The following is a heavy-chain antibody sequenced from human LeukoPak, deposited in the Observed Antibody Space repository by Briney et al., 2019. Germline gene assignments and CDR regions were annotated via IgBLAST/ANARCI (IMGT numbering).Heavy chain of an antibody. Sequence: PSETLFLTCSVSGGSISNYYWSWIRQPPGKGLEWIGYIKYSGSTNYNPSLKSRFTILVDTSKNQFSLKLSSVTAADTAVYYCARHSLTYSSGWFGVVGMDVWGQGTTVTVSS. CDR1: GGSISNYY. CDR2: IKYSGST. V-gene: IGHV4-59*08. CDR3: ARHSLTYSSGWFGVVGMDV. J-gene: IGHJ6*02. D-gene: IGHD6-19*01.